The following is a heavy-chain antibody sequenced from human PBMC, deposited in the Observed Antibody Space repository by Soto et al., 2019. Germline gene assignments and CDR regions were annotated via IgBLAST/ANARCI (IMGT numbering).Heavy chain of an antibody. CDR1: GGTFSSYA. D-gene: IGHD4-4*01. CDR2: IIPIFGTA. V-gene: IGHV1-69*06. J-gene: IGHJ6*02. CDR3: ARAPTYDYSNYDLGMDV. Sequence: ASVQGYCKSSGGTFSSYAISWVRQAPGQGLEWMGGIIPIFGTANYAQKFQGRVTITADKSTSTAYMELSSLRSEDTAVYYCARAPTYDYSNYDLGMDVWGQGTTVTVSS.